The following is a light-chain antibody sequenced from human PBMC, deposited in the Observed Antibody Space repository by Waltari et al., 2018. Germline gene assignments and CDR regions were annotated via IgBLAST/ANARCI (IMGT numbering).Light chain of an antibody. V-gene: IGLV1-47*01. Sequence: QSVLTQPPSASGTPGQRVTIPCSGSSSNIESNYVYCYQQFPGTAPKGLMFKNNQRPSGVSDRFSAAKSGASASLAISGLRSDDEADYYCGTWDDSLSRPVFGGGTKLTVL. J-gene: IGLJ3*02. CDR1: SSNIESNY. CDR3: GTWDDSLSRPV. CDR2: KNN.